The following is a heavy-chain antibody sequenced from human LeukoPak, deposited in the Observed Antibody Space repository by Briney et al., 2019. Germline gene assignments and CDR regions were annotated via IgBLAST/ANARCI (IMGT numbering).Heavy chain of an antibody. CDR1: GFTVSSNY. Sequence: GGSLRLSCAASGFTVSSNYMSWVRQAPGKGLEWVSVIYSSGSTYYADSVKGRFTISRDNSKNTPHLQMNTLRAEDTAVYYCASRIATAGGVDYWGQGTLVTVSS. V-gene: IGHV3-53*01. CDR3: ASRIATAGGVDY. D-gene: IGHD6-13*01. J-gene: IGHJ4*02. CDR2: IYSSGST.